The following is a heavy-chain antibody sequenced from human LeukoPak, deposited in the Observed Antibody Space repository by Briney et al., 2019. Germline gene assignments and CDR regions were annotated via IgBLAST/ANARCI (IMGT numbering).Heavy chain of an antibody. CDR2: IRSGGDKT. J-gene: IGHJ4*02. D-gene: IGHD2-21*02. V-gene: IGHV3-23*01. CDR3: AIGQYTDASCAGDCYYSE. Sequence: PRGSLRLSCAASGSTFNSYPTTWVPQAPGKGLECVSGIRSGGDKTFYAASVKGRFTISRDNHKNTLSLQPDSLRIEDTAVYYCAIGQYTDASCAGDCYYSEWSQESLATV. CDR1: GSTFNSYP.